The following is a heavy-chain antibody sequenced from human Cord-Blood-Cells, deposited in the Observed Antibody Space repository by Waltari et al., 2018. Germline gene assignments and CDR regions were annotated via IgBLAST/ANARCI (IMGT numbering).Heavy chain of an antibody. V-gene: IGHV4-38-2*02. CDR2: IYHSGST. D-gene: IGHD6-6*01. CDR1: GYSTSSGYY. Sequence: QVQLQESGPGLVKPSETLSLTCTVSGYSTSSGYYWGWIRQPPGKGLEWLGSIYHSGSTYYNPSLKSRVTISVDTSKNQFSLKLSSVTAADTAVYYCARDKYSSSSFAFDIWGQGTMVTVSS. J-gene: IGHJ3*02. CDR3: ARDKYSSSSFAFDI.